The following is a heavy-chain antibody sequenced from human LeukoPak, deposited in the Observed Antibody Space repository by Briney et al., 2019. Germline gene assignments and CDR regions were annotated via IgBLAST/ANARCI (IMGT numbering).Heavy chain of an antibody. CDR1: GFTFSSYA. CDR2: ISGDGDST. V-gene: IGHV3-23*01. J-gene: IGHJ4*02. Sequence: GGSLRLSCAASGFTFSSYAMSWVRQAPGKGREWVSGISGDGDSTYYADSVKGRFTISRDNSKNTLYLQMNSLRAEDTAVYYCAKDMVPRGYWGQGTLVTVSS. CDR3: AKDMVPRGY. D-gene: IGHD4/OR15-4a*01.